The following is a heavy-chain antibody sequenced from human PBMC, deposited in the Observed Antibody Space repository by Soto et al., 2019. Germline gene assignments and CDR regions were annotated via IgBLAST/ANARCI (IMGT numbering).Heavy chain of an antibody. V-gene: IGHV4-39*01. CDR1: GGSVGSSSYY. CDR2: VYYSGST. D-gene: IGHD3-3*01. CDR3: GRLEGLATISYYFDY. Sequence: SETQSLTSTVSGGSVGSSSYYWGWVRQPPGKGLEWIGSVYYSGSTYYNPSLESRVTISVDKSKNQFSLKLMSLSAADTAVYYCGRLEGLATISYYFDYWGQGALVTVSS. J-gene: IGHJ4*02.